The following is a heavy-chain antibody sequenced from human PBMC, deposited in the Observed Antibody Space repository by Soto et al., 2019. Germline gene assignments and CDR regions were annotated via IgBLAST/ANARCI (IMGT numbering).Heavy chain of an antibody. CDR3: ARENYGDYLNWFDP. CDR2: IRSKANSYAT. V-gene: IGHV3-73*01. J-gene: IGHJ5*02. D-gene: IGHD4-17*01. Sequence: PGGSLRLSCAASGFTFSGSAMHWVRQASGKGLEWVGRIRSKANSYATAYAASVKGRFTISRDDSKNTAYLQMNSLKTEDTAVYYCARENYGDYLNWFDPWGQGTLVTVSS. CDR1: GFTFSGSA.